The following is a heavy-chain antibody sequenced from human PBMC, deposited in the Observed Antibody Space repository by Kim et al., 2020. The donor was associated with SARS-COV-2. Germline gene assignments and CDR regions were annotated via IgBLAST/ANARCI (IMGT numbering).Heavy chain of an antibody. V-gene: IGHV1-69*13. J-gene: IGHJ6*02. D-gene: IGHD1-7*01. CDR2: IIPIFGTA. Sequence: SVKVSCKASGGTFSSYAISWVRQAPGQGLEWMGGIIPIFGTANYAQKFQGRVTITADESTSTAYMELSSLRSEDTAVYYCARDDGGTGTTRPVYYYGMDVWGQGTTVTVSS. CDR1: GGTFSSYA. CDR3: ARDDGGTGTTRPVYYYGMDV.